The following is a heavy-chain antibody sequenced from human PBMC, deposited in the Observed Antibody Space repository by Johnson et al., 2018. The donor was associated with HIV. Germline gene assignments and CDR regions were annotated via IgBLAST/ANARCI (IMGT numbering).Heavy chain of an antibody. Sequence: QVQLVESGGGVVQPGGSLRLSCAASGFTFSSYGMHWVRQAPGKGLEWVAFIPYDGSNKYYADSVTGRFTISRDNSKNTLYLQMNSLRAEDTAVYYCAKELGSSWYHYAFDIWGQGTMVTVSS. CDR1: GFTFSSYG. CDR3: AKELGSSWYHYAFDI. D-gene: IGHD6-13*01. CDR2: IPYDGSNK. V-gene: IGHV3-30*02. J-gene: IGHJ3*02.